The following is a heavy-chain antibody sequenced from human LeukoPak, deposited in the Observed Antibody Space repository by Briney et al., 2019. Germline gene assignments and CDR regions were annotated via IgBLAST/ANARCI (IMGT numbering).Heavy chain of an antibody. D-gene: IGHD1-26*01. V-gene: IGHV3-43*01. CDR1: GFTFHEYT. J-gene: IGHJ4*02. CDR2: ISWDGRST. Sequence: GGSLRLSCAASGFTFHEYTMHWVRQAPGKGLEWVSLISWDGRSTYYVDSVKGRFTISRDNSKNSLYLQMNSLRGEDTALYYCAKDLAGWDLPDYWGQGTLVTVSS. CDR3: AKDLAGWDLPDY.